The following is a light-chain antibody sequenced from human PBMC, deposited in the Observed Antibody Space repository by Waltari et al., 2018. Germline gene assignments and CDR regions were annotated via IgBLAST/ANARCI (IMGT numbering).Light chain of an antibody. J-gene: IGKJ1*01. CDR1: QSLLYTSNNKNH. CDR3: LQYLHTPRT. V-gene: IGKV4-1*01. Sequence: DVVMTQSPDSLAVSVRERAPTNCKSSQSLLYTSNNKNHLAWYQQKPGQPPKILIYWASIRESGVPDRFSCSGSGTDFTLTISGLQAEDVASYFCLQYLHTPRTFGQGTKVEIK. CDR2: WAS.